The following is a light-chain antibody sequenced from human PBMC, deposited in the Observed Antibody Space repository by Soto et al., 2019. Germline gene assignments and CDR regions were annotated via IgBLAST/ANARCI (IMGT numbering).Light chain of an antibody. CDR1: QSGSSSY. J-gene: IGKJ1*01. CDR3: QHYGYPQWT. Sequence: EIVMPQSPATLSVSPGERSTLSCVSSQSGSSSYLAWYQQRPGQPPRLLIYGVFTRADDIPDRFSGSGSGTDFTLTISSLQPEDFAVYYCQHYGYPQWTFGQGTKVDIK. V-gene: IGKV3-20*01. CDR2: GVF.